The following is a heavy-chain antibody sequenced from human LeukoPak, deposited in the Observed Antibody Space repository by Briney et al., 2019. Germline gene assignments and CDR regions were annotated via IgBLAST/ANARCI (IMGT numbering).Heavy chain of an antibody. D-gene: IGHD3-3*01. Sequence: GASVKVSCKASGYTFTSYGISWVRQAPGQGLGWMGWISAYNGNTNYAQKLQGRVTMTTDTSTSTAYMELRSLRSDDTAVYYCARDYDFWSGYPETFDYWGQGTLVTVSS. CDR3: ARDYDFWSGYPETFDY. V-gene: IGHV1-18*01. CDR1: GYTFTSYG. CDR2: ISAYNGNT. J-gene: IGHJ4*02.